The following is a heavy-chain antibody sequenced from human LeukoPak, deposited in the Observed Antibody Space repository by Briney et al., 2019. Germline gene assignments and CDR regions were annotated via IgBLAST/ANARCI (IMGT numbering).Heavy chain of an antibody. CDR3: ARDSTYYYGSRANNWFDP. V-gene: IGHV1-8*01. J-gene: IGHJ5*02. D-gene: IGHD3-10*01. Sequence: ASVKVSCKASGYTFTTYDINWVRQATGQGLEWMGWMNPNSGNTGYAQKFQGRVTMTRNSSITSAYMELSSLRSEDTAVYYCARDSTYYYGSRANNWFDPWGQGTLVTVSS. CDR2: MNPNSGNT. CDR1: GYTFTTYD.